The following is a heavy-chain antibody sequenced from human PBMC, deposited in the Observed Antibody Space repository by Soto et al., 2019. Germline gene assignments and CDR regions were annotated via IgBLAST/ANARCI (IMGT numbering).Heavy chain of an antibody. Sequence: WETLSLTCTASGCSISSYDWSWIRQPPGKGLEWIGYIYYSGSTNYNPALKSRVTISVDKSKNQFSLKLSSVTAANTAVYYCARDQSGSYADYWGQGTLVTVSS. D-gene: IGHD1-26*01. J-gene: IGHJ4*02. CDR3: ARDQSGSYADY. CDR2: IYYSGST. V-gene: IGHV4-59*01. CDR1: GCSISSYD.